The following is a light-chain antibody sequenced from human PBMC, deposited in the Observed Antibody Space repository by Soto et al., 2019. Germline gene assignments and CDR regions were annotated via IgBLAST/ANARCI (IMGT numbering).Light chain of an antibody. CDR1: QSISSF. CDR2: GAS. CDR3: QQYDTSPRT. V-gene: IGKV3-20*01. Sequence: DIVFTQSPATLSLSPGERATLTCRASQSISSFLAWYQQKPGKAPRLLIYGASSRYTGIPARFSGSGSGTDFTLTISRLEPEDFAAYYCQQYDTSPRTFGQGTKVDIK. J-gene: IGKJ1*01.